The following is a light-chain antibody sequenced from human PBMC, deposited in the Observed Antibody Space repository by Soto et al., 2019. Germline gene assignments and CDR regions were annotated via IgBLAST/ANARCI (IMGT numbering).Light chain of an antibody. J-gene: IGKJ4*01. Sequence: EVVLTQSPAILSLSPGERATLSCRASQSISSSLAWYQHKPGRAPRLLIYDASNRATGIPARFSDSGSGTEFTLTISSLEPEDFAVYYCQHRNNWPTFGGGTKVEIK. V-gene: IGKV3-11*01. CDR1: QSISSS. CDR3: QHRNNWPT. CDR2: DAS.